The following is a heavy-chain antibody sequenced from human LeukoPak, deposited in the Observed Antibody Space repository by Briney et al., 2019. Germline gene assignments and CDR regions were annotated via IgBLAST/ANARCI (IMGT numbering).Heavy chain of an antibody. Sequence: PGRSLRLSCAASGFTFSSYAMHWVRQAPGKGLEGVAVISYDGSNKYYADSVKGRFTISTDNSKNTLYLQMNSLRAEDTGVYYCARELIAVAGYNWFDPGGQGTLVTVYS. V-gene: IGHV3-30-3*01. CDR1: GFTFSSYA. CDR3: ARELIAVAGYNWFDP. CDR2: ISYDGSNK. J-gene: IGHJ5*02. D-gene: IGHD6-19*01.